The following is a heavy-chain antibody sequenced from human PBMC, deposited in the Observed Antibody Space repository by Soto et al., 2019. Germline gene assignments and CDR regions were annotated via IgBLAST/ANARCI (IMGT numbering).Heavy chain of an antibody. V-gene: IGHV3-21*01. D-gene: IGHD2-2*01. J-gene: IGHJ3*02. Sequence: EVQLVESGGGLVKPGESLRLSCAASGFTFSNYNINWVRQAPGKGLEWVSSIRSRSIDMYYADSVKGRFTISRDDAKNSLSLQMNGLRAEDTSVYFCVRESYPAKAFDIWGQGTMVNVSS. CDR1: GFTFSNYN. CDR3: VRESYPAKAFDI. CDR2: IRSRSIDM.